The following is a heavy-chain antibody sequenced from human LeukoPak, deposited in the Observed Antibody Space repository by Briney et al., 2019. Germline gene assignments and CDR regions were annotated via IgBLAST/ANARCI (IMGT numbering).Heavy chain of an antibody. CDR2: ISWNSGSI. CDR1: GFTFDDYA. V-gene: IGHV3-9*01. Sequence: GRSLRLSCAASGFTFDDYAMHWVRQAPGKGLEWVSGISWNSGSIGYADSVKGRFTISRDNSKNTLYLQMNSLRAEDTAVYYCARGEEYFQHWGQGTLVTVSS. CDR3: ARGEEYFQH. J-gene: IGHJ1*01.